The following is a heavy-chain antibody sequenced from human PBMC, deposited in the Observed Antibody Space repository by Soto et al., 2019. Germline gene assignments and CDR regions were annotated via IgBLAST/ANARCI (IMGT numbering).Heavy chain of an antibody. Sequence: QVQLVESGGGVVQPGRSLRLSCAASGFTFSSYAMHWVRQAPGKGLEWVAVISYDGSNKYYADSVKGRFTISRDNSKNTLYLQMNRLRAEDTAVYYCAGDADCSGGSCYSRGGYFDYLCQGTLVTVSS. V-gene: IGHV3-30-3*01. CDR3: AGDADCSGGSCYSRGGYFDY. CDR1: GFTFSSYA. J-gene: IGHJ4*02. D-gene: IGHD2-15*01. CDR2: ISYDGSNK.